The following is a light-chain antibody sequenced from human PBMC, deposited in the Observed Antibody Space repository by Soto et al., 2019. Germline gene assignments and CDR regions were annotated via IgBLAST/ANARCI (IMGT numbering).Light chain of an antibody. V-gene: IGKV3-11*01. J-gene: IGKJ5*01. CDR1: QSVSSY. Sequence: PGEIAPLSCRASQSVSSYLAWYQQKPGQAPRLLIYDASNRATGIPARFSGSGSGTDFTLTISSLEPEDFAVYYCQQRSNWPPVTFGQGTRLEIK. CDR2: DAS. CDR3: QQRSNWPPVT.